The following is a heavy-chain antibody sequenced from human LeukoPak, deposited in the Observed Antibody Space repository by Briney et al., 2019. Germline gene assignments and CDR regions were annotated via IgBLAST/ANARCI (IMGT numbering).Heavy chain of an antibody. J-gene: IGHJ4*02. CDR1: GFTFSSYG. V-gene: IGHV3-30*02. D-gene: IGHD6-13*01. CDR2: IRYDGSNK. CDR3: AKAGELAPSPPDY. Sequence: GGSLRLSCAASGFTFSSYGMHWVRQAPGKGLEWVAFIRYDGSNKYYADSVKGRFTISRDNSKNTLYLQMNSLRAEDTAVYYCAKAGELAPSPPDYWGQGTLVTVSS.